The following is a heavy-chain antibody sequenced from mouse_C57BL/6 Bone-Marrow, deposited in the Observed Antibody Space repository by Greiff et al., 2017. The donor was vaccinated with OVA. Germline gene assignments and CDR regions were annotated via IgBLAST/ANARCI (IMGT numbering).Heavy chain of an antibody. V-gene: IGHV5-12*01. CDR1: GFTFSDYY. J-gene: IGHJ3*01. D-gene: IGHD4-1*02. CDR2: ISNGGGST. CDR3: ARPTGPWFAY. Sequence: EVQRVESGGGLVQPGGSLKLSCAASGFTFSDYYMYWVRQTPEKRLEWVAYISNGGGSTYYPDTVKGRFTISRDNAKNTLYLQMSRLKSEDTAMYYCARPTGPWFAYWGQGTLVTVSA.